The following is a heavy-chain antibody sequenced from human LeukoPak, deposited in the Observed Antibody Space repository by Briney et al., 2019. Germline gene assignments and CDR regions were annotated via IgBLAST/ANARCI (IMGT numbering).Heavy chain of an antibody. CDR3: ARGRFGERGYYYYGMDV. CDR1: GGTFSSYA. V-gene: IGHV1-69*13. J-gene: IGHJ6*02. D-gene: IGHD3-10*01. Sequence: GASVKVSCKASGGTFSSYAISWVRQAPGQGLEWMGGIIPIFGTANYAQKFQGRVTITADESTSTAYMELSSLRSEDTAVYYCARGRFGERGYYYYGMDVWGQGTTATVSS. CDR2: IIPIFGTA.